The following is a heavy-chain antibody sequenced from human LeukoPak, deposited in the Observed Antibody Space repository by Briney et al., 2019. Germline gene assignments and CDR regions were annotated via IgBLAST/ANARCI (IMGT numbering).Heavy chain of an antibody. CDR2: TYYRSKWYT. Sequence: PSQTLSLTCAISGDSVSSSSSAWSWIRQSPSRGLEWLGRTYYRSKWYTTYAEPVKGRLSINVDTSKNQFSLQLNSVTPEDTAVYYCARNYRPDFDYWGQGTLVTVSS. D-gene: IGHD1-7*01. J-gene: IGHJ4*02. CDR3: ARNYRPDFDY. V-gene: IGHV6-1*01. CDR1: GDSVSSSSSA.